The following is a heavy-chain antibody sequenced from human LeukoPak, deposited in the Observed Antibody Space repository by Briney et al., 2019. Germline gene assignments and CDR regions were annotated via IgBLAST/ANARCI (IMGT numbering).Heavy chain of an antibody. J-gene: IGHJ3*02. CDR3: ARVVVVPLAAFDI. Sequence: SETLSLTCTVSGGSISSGGYYWSWIRQHPGKGLGGIGYIYYSGSTYYNPSLKSRVTISVDTSKNQFSLKLSSVTAADTAVYYCARVVVVPLAAFDIWGQGTMVTVSS. V-gene: IGHV4-31*03. CDR1: GGSISSGGYY. CDR2: IYYSGST. D-gene: IGHD2-2*01.